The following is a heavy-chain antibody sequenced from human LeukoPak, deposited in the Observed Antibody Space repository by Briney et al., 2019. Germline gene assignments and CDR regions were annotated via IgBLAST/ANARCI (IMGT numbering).Heavy chain of an antibody. J-gene: IGHJ4*02. Sequence: PSETLSLTCAVYGGSFSGYYWSWIRQPPGKGLEWIGEINHSGSTNYNPSLKSRVTISVDTSKNQFSLKLSSVTAADTAVYYCARDNRIAARAVDYWGQGTLVTVSS. D-gene: IGHD6-6*01. CDR2: INHSGST. CDR1: GGSFSGYY. CDR3: ARDNRIAARAVDY. V-gene: IGHV4-34*01.